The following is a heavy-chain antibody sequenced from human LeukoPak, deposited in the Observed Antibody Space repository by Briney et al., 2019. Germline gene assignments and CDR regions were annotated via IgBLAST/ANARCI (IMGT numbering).Heavy chain of an antibody. CDR2: ISSSSSYI. CDR1: GFTFSSYS. J-gene: IGHJ3*02. D-gene: IGHD3-10*01. V-gene: IGHV3-21*01. Sequence: GGSLRLSCAASGFTFSSYSMNWVRQAPGKGLEWVSSISSSSSYIYYADSVKGRFTISRDNSKNTLYLQMNSLRAEDTAVYYCARYGSHAFDIWGQGTMVTVSS. CDR3: ARYGSHAFDI.